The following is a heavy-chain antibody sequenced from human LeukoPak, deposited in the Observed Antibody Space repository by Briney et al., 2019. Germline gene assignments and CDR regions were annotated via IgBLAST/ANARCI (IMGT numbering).Heavy chain of an antibody. CDR1: RFTFSSYG. V-gene: IGHV3-30*12. CDR3: VRGTSGWYGIDY. J-gene: IGHJ4*02. D-gene: IGHD6-19*01. CDR2: IKYDGSNK. Sequence: GGSLRLSCAASRFTFSSYGMHWVRQAPGKGLEWVAYIKYDGSNKQYADSVKGRFTISRDNAKNTLYLQMNSVRAEDAAVYYCVRGTSGWYGIDYWGQGALVNVSS.